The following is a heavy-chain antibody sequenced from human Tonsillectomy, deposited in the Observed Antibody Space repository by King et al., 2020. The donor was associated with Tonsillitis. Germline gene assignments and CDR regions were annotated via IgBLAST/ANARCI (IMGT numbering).Heavy chain of an antibody. CDR2: INSNSGGT. D-gene: IGHD6-19*01. CDR1: GYIFTDDY. J-gene: IGHJ4*02. V-gene: IGHV1-2*02. CDR3: ATYNVEVAGFDY. Sequence: VQLVESGAEVKKPGASVKVSCKASGYIFTDDYMHWVRQAPGQGLEWMGWINSNSGGTNYAQKFQGRVTMTRDTSISTAYMELSRLRSDDTAVFYCATYNVEVAGFDYWGQGTLVTVSS.